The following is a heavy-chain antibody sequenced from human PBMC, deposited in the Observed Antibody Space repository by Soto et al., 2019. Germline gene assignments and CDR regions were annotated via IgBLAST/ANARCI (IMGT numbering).Heavy chain of an antibody. CDR1: GFVFSNYE. J-gene: IGHJ6*02. CDR2: ITNTSGSI. D-gene: IGHD6-6*01. CDR3: ARGGEPAALFYDYYGMDV. V-gene: IGHV3-48*03. Sequence: EVQLVESGGGLVQPGGSLRLSCTASGFVFSNYEMNWVRQAPGKGLEWISYITNTSGSIYYADSVKGRFTISRDNAKKSLYLLMNGLRPDDTAVYYCARGGEPAALFYDYYGMDVWGQGTTVTVSS.